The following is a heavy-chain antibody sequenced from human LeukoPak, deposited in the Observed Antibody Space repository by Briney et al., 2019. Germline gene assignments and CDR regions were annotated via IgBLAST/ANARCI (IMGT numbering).Heavy chain of an antibody. J-gene: IGHJ3*02. Sequence: SETLSLTCTVSGGSISSSGYYWGWIRQPPGKGLEWVGSVYYTGSTFYNPSLKSRVTTSVDTSKNQFSLKLSSVTAADTAVYYCAREPFRDFYDSSGCPHDAFDIWGQGTMVTVSS. V-gene: IGHV4-39*02. CDR2: VYYTGST. D-gene: IGHD3-22*01. CDR1: GGSISSSGYY. CDR3: AREPFRDFYDSSGCPHDAFDI.